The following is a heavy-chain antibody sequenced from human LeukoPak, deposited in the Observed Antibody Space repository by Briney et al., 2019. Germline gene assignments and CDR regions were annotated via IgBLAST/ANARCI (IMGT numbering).Heavy chain of an antibody. D-gene: IGHD3-16*01. Sequence: GGSLRLSFAASGLTFSRYWMHWVRQAPGKGLVWVSRINSDGSSTIYADSVKGRFTISRDNAKNTVVLQMNSLSAEDTAVYYCATGGAQYYDYWGQGTVVTVSS. V-gene: IGHV3-74*01. CDR3: ATGGAQYYDY. CDR2: INSDGSST. CDR1: GLTFSRYW. J-gene: IGHJ4*02.